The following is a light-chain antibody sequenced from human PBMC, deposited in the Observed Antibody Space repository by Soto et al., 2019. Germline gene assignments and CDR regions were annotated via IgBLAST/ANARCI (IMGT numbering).Light chain of an antibody. CDR2: SDD. CDR3: AAWDDNLNGPL. J-gene: IGLJ3*02. Sequence: QSALTQPPSLSGTPGQRVTISCSGSTSNIGRYSVNWYQHFPGTAPKILIYSDDERPSGVPDRFSGSKSGTSASLAISGVQSGDEAADYCAAWDDNLNGPLFGGGTKLTVL. CDR1: TSNIGRYS. V-gene: IGLV1-44*01.